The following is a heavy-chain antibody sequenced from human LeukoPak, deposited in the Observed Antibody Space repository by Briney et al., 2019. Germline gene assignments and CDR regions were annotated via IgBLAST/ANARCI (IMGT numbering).Heavy chain of an antibody. CDR1: GFTFSSYW. V-gene: IGHV3-74*01. CDR3: AREGYYDFWSGYLAGTFDY. D-gene: IGHD3-3*01. J-gene: IGHJ4*02. CDR2: INSDGSST. Sequence: GGSLRLSCAASGFTFSSYWMHWVRQAPGKGLVWVSRINSDGSSTSYADSVKGRFTISRDNAKNTLYLQMNSLRAEDTAVYYCAREGYYDFWSGYLAGTFDYWGQGTLVTVSS.